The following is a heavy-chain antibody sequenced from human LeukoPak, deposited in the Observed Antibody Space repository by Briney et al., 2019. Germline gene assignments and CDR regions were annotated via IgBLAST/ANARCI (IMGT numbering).Heavy chain of an antibody. D-gene: IGHD2-2*01. CDR1: GYTLTELS. V-gene: IGHV1-24*01. CDR2: FDPEDGET. J-gene: IGHJ4*02. Sequence: ASVKVSCKVSGYTLTELSMHWVRQAPGKGLEWMGGFDPEDGETIYAQKFQGRVTMTEGTSTDTAYMELSSLRSEDTAVYYCATALVIPFDYWGQGTLVTVSS. CDR3: ATALVIPFDY.